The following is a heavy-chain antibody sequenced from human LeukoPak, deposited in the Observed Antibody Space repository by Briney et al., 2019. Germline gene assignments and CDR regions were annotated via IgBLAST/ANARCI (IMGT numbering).Heavy chain of an antibody. J-gene: IGHJ6*03. Sequence: ASGKVSCKASGYTFTSYDINWVRQATGQRVEGRGGMNPNIGNTGYAQKFQGRATMTRNTSISTASMELSSLRSEDTAVYYCARGQRTAARYLGVMFYYYYYMDVWGKGTTVTVSS. D-gene: IGHD6-6*01. CDR1: GYTFTSYD. CDR3: ARGQRTAARYLGVMFYYYYYMDV. V-gene: IGHV1-8*01. CDR2: MNPNIGNT.